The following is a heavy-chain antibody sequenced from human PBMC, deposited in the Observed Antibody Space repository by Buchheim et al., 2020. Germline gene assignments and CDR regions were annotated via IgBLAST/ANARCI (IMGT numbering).Heavy chain of an antibody. Sequence: QVQLVESGGGVVQPGRSLRLSCAASGFTFSSYAMHWVRQAPGKGLEWVAVISYDGSNKYYADSVKGRFTISRDNSKNTRYLQMNSLRAEDTAVYYCARDSGTTLLYYYYYGMDVWGQGTT. J-gene: IGHJ6*02. CDR2: ISYDGSNK. CDR1: GFTFSSYA. V-gene: IGHV3-30*04. D-gene: IGHD1-7*01. CDR3: ARDSGTTLLYYYYYGMDV.